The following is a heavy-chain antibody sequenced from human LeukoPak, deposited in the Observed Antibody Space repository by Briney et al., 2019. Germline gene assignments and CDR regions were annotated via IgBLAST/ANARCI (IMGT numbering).Heavy chain of an antibody. CDR2: ISSSSSSI. J-gene: IGHJ4*01. CDR1: GFTFSNYH. Sequence: GGSLRLSCVASGFTFSNYHMTWVRQAPGKGLEWVSYISSSSSSIYYAASVKGRFTISRDNAKNSLYLQMNRLRVEDTAVYYCARSTSSSWADYWGHGTLVTVSS. D-gene: IGHD6-13*01. CDR3: ARSTSSSWADY. V-gene: IGHV3-48*01.